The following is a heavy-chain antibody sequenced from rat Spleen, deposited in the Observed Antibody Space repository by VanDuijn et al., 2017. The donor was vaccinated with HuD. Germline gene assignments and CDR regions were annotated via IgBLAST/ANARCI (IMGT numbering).Heavy chain of an antibody. Sequence: EVQLVESGGGLVQPGRSLKLSCAASGFTFSNYDMAWVRQAPTKGLEWVASISYDGTATYYRDSVKGRFTISRDNAKSTQYLQMDSLRFEDTASYYCARHHYDGYYHGPVLGIMDAWGQGASVTVSS. D-gene: IGHD1-12*03. J-gene: IGHJ4*01. CDR1: GFTFSNYD. CDR2: ISYDGTAT. CDR3: ARHHYDGYYHGPVLGIMDA. V-gene: IGHV5-29*01.